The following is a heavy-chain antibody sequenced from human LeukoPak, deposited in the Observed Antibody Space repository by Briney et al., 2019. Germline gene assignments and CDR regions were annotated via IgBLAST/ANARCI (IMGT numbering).Heavy chain of an antibody. Sequence: GGSLRLSCGASGIAVSNYGMHWVRQAPGKGLEWVALVSYDGSNKYYADPVTGRFTISRDNSKNTLYLQMNSLRAEDTAVYYCARDDVTMVRGVIYYYGMDVWGQGTTVTVSS. CDR2: VSYDGSNK. D-gene: IGHD3-10*01. J-gene: IGHJ6*02. V-gene: IGHV3-30*03. CDR1: GIAVSNYG. CDR3: ARDDVTMVRGVIYYYGMDV.